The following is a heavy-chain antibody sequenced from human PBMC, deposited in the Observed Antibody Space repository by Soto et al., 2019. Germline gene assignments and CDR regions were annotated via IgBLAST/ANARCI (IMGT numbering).Heavy chain of an antibody. D-gene: IGHD3-9*01. CDR3: ARDMWPDILTDSGNWFDP. V-gene: IGHV1-18*01. J-gene: IGHJ5*02. CDR1: GYTFTSYG. Sequence: GASVKVSCKASGYTFTSYGISWVRQAPGQGLEWMGWISAYNGNTNYAQKLQGRVTMTTDTSTSTAYMELRSLRSDDTAVYYCARDMWPDILTDSGNWFDPWGQGTLVTVSS. CDR2: ISAYNGNT.